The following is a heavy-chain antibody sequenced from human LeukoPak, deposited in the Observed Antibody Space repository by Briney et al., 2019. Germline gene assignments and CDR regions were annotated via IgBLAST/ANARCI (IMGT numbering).Heavy chain of an antibody. V-gene: IGHV4-39*07. CDR3: AKNRLNSGGYPSFEY. CDR1: GGSISSSSYY. CDR2: IYYSGST. J-gene: IGHJ4*02. Sequence: SETLSLTCTVSGGSISSSSYYWGWIRQPPGKGLEWIGSIYYSGSTYYNPSLKSRVTISVDTSKNQFSLKLSSVTAADTAVYYCAKNRLNSGGYPSFEYWGQGTLVTVSS. D-gene: IGHD3-22*01.